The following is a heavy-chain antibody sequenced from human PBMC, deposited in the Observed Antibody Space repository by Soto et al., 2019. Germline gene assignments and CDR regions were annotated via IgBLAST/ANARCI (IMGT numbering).Heavy chain of an antibody. CDR2: VNSDGSTT. CDR3: ARGKYYDVSTGYSTFDP. CDR1: GFIFNNYW. J-gene: IGHJ5*02. V-gene: IGHV3-74*01. D-gene: IGHD3-9*01. Sequence: EVHLVESGGGLVQPGGSMRLSCAASGFIFNNYWMHWVRQVPGKGLVWVSRVNSDGSTTNYADSVKGRFTISRDNAKNTLFLQMNSLRVEDTAVYYCARGKYYDVSTGYSTFDPWGQGVPVTVAS.